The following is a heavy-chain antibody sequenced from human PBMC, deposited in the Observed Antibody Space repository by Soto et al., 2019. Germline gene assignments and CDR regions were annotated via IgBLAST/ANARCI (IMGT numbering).Heavy chain of an antibody. CDR2: INHSGST. V-gene: IGHV4-34*02. CDR3: ARLPSSRYYGTDV. Sequence: QVQLQQWGAGLLKPSETLSLTCAVYGGSFSGYYWSWIRQPPGKGLEWIGEINHSGSTNYNPSLKSRVTISVDTSKNQFSLKLSSVTAADTAVYYCARLPSSRYYGTDVWGQGTTVTVSS. D-gene: IGHD2-2*01. J-gene: IGHJ6*02. CDR1: GGSFSGYY.